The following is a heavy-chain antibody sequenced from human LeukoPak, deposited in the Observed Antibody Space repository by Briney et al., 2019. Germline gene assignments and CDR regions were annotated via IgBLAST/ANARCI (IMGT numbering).Heavy chain of an antibody. D-gene: IGHD6-19*01. Sequence: RSLRLSCAXSGFTFSSYGMHWVRQAPGKGLEWVAVIWFDGSNNYYADSVKGRFTISRDNSKNTLYLQMNSLRAEDTAIYYCARASGWYRDYWGQGTLVTVSS. CDR3: ARASGWYRDY. J-gene: IGHJ4*02. V-gene: IGHV3-33*01. CDR2: IWFDGSNN. CDR1: GFTFSSYG.